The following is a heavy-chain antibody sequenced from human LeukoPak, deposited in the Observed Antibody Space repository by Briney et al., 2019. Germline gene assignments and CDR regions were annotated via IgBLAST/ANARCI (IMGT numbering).Heavy chain of an antibody. CDR2: INHSGST. J-gene: IGHJ4*02. V-gene: IGHV4-34*01. Sequence: PSETLSLTCTVSGGSISSYYWSWIRQPPGKGLEWIGEINHSGSTNYNPSLKSRVTISVDTSKNQFSLKLSSVTAADTAVYYCASGYSYGYGPTYWGQGTLVTVSS. CDR3: ASGYSYGYGPTY. D-gene: IGHD5-18*01. CDR1: GGSISSYY.